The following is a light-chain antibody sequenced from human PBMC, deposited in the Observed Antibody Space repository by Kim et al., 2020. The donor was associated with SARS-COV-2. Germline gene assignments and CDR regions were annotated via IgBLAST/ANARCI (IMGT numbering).Light chain of an antibody. Sequence: IVLTQSPGTLSLSPGERATLSCRASQSVSSSYLAWYQQKPGQAPRLLIYGASSRATGIPDRFSGSGSGTDFTLTISRLEPEDFAVYYCQQNGSSPLTFGQGAQVDIK. J-gene: IGKJ1*01. V-gene: IGKV3-20*01. CDR1: QSVSSSY. CDR3: QQNGSSPLT. CDR2: GAS.